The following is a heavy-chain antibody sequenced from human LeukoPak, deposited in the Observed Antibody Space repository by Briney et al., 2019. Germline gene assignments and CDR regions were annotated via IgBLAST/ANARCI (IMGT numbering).Heavy chain of an antibody. J-gene: IGHJ4*02. D-gene: IGHD2/OR15-2a*01. V-gene: IGHV3-73*01. CDR3: ARDWFHAIDY. Sequence: PGGSLRLSCAASGFTFSGSAMHWVRQASGKGLEWVGHIRSKANSYATAYAASVKGRFTISRDDSKNTVYLQMNSLRAEDTAVYYCARDWFHAIDYWGQGTLVTVSS. CDR2: IRSKANSYAT. CDR1: GFTFSGSA.